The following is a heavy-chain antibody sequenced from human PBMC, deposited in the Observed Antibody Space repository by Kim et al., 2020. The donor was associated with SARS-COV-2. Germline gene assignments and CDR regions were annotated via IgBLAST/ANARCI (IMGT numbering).Heavy chain of an antibody. CDR3: AREWEGWGQQLLYGNWFDP. Sequence: SETLSLTCTVSGGSVSSGSYYWSWIRQPPGKGLEWIGYIYYSGSTNYNPSLKSRVTISVDTSKNQFSLKLSSVTAADTAVYYCAREWEGWGQQLLYGNWFDPWGQGTLVTVSS. V-gene: IGHV4-61*01. D-gene: IGHD6-13*01. CDR2: IYYSGST. CDR1: GGSVSSGSYY. J-gene: IGHJ5*02.